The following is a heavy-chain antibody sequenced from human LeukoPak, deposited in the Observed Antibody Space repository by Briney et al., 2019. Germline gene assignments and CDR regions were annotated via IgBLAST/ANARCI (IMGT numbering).Heavy chain of an antibody. D-gene: IGHD5-18*01. CDR1: ELTFNTDA. Sequence: GGSLRLSCAASELTFNTDAMSCVRRGPGMGREGGSSINSGGGTYYADSVKGRFTISSDNSKNTLYLQMNSLRSEDTAVYYCAKGGRGYSYGRGTRASYYFGMDVWGQGTTVTVSS. CDR3: AKGGRGYSYGRGTRASYYFGMDV. CDR2: INSGGGT. V-gene: IGHV3-23*01. J-gene: IGHJ6*02.